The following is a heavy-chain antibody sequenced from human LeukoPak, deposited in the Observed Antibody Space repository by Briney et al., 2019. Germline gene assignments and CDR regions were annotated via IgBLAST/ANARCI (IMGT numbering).Heavy chain of an antibody. CDR1: GYTFTSYG. J-gene: IGHJ4*02. CDR3: ARGAGIAVAGPLGLDY. Sequence: ASVKVSCKASGYTFTSYGISWVRQAPGQGLEWMGWISAYNGNTNYAQKLQGRVTMTTDTSTSTAYMELRSLRSDDTAVYYCARGAGIAVAGPLGLDYWGQGTLVTVSS. D-gene: IGHD6-19*01. V-gene: IGHV1-18*01. CDR2: ISAYNGNT.